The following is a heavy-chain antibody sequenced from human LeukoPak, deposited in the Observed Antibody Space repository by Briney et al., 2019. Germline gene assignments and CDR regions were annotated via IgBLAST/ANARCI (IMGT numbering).Heavy chain of an antibody. V-gene: IGHV3-30*02. CDR1: GFTFSSYG. CDR2: IRYDGSNK. CDR3: AKGWFGELPQFDY. J-gene: IGHJ4*02. D-gene: IGHD3-10*01. Sequence: GGSLRLSCAASGFTFSSYGMHWVRQAPGKGLEWVAFIRYDGSNKYYADSVKGRFTISRDNSKNTLYLQMNSLRAEDTAVYYCAKGWFGELPQFDYWGRGTLVTVSS.